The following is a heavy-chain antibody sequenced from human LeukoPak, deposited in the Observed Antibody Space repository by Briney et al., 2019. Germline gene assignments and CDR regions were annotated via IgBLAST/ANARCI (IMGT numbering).Heavy chain of an antibody. J-gene: IGHJ4*02. Sequence: GGSLRLSCAASGFTVSSNYMSWVRQAPGKGLEWVSAISGSGGSTYYADSVKGRFTISRDNSKNTLYLQMNSLRAEDTAVYYCAKDDGLAAAGTSFDYWGQGTLVTVSS. CDR2: ISGSGGST. V-gene: IGHV3-23*01. CDR3: AKDDGLAAAGTSFDY. CDR1: GFTVSSNY. D-gene: IGHD6-13*01.